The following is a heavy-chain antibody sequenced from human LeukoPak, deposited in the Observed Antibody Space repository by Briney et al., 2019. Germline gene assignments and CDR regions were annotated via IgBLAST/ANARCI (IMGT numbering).Heavy chain of an antibody. CDR2: IYSGGSA. V-gene: IGHV3-66*01. D-gene: IGHD3-22*01. CDR1: GVTVSNNY. J-gene: IGHJ3*02. Sequence: GGSLRLSCAASGVTVSNNYMISVRQAPGKGLEWVSFIYSGGSASYADSVKGRFTISRDNSKNTLYLQMNSLRADDTSVYYCARYYDSSGNYPGAFDIWGQGTMVTVSS. CDR3: ARYYDSSGNYPGAFDI.